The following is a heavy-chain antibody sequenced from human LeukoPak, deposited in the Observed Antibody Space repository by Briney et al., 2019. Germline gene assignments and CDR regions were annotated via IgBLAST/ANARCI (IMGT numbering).Heavy chain of an antibody. CDR1: GFTFSSYA. D-gene: IGHD3-10*01. Sequence: GGSLRLSCAASGFTFSSYAMSWVRQAPGKGLEWVAVISYDGSNKYYEDSVKGRFTISRDNSKNTLYLQMNSLRAEDTAVYYCAKLNYYGSGSNDYWGQGTLVTVSS. CDR3: AKLNYYGSGSNDY. J-gene: IGHJ4*02. CDR2: ISYDGSNK. V-gene: IGHV3-30*18.